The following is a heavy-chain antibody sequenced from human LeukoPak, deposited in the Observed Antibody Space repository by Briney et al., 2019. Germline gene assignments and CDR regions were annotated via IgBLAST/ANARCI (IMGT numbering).Heavy chain of an antibody. J-gene: IGHJ4*02. Sequence: PSETLSLTCAVYGGSFSGYYWSWIRQPPGKGLEWIGEINHSGSTNYNPSLKSRVTISVDTSKNQFSPKLSSVTAADTAVYYCARGATRFDYWGQGTLVTVSS. CDR3: ARGATRFDY. V-gene: IGHV4-34*01. CDR1: GGSFSGYY. CDR2: INHSGST.